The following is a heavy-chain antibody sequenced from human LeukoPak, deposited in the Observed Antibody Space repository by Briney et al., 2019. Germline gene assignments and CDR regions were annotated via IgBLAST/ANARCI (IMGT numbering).Heavy chain of an antibody. Sequence: RPGGSLRLSCAASGFTFDDYGMSWVRQAPGKGLEWVSGINWNGGSTVYADSVKGRFTISRDNAKNSLYLQMNSLRAEDTALYYCAREGSWYDGNNWFDPWGQGTLVTVSS. CDR3: AREGSWYDGNNWFDP. D-gene: IGHD6-13*01. J-gene: IGHJ5*02. CDR1: GFTFDDYG. V-gene: IGHV3-20*04. CDR2: INWNGGST.